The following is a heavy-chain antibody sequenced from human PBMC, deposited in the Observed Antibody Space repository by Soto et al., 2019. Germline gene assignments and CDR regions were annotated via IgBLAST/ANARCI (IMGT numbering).Heavy chain of an antibody. D-gene: IGHD4-4*01. CDR1: GYTFTSYG. Sequence: ASVKVSCKASGYTFTSYGISWVRQAPGQGLEWMGWISAYNGNTNYAQKFQGRVTITADKSTSTAYMELSSLRSEDTAVYYCARDRVPHDYTAPTYYYYGMDVWGQGTTVTVSS. V-gene: IGHV1-18*01. J-gene: IGHJ6*02. CDR2: ISAYNGNT. CDR3: ARDRVPHDYTAPTYYYYGMDV.